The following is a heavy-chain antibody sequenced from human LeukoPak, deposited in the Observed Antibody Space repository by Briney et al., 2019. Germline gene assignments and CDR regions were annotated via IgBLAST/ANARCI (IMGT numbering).Heavy chain of an antibody. CDR2: LDNNGDNT. J-gene: IGHJ4*02. V-gene: IGHV3-23*01. D-gene: IGHD1-26*01. CDR1: GYTFTTYG. CDR3: AKIAETSGTYGQGFDY. Sequence: GGSLRLSCVGSGYTFTTYGMSWVRQAPGKGLEWVSGLDNNGDNTYYADSVKGRFTISRDNSKNTLYLQMNSLRVEDTAVYYCAKIAETSGTYGQGFDYWGQGTLVTVSS.